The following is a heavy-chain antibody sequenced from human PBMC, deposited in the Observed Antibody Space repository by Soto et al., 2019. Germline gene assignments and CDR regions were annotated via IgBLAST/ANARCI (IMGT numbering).Heavy chain of an antibody. CDR3: AREEGDYVETYGMDV. D-gene: IGHD4-17*01. CDR2: IYYSGST. Sequence: QVQLQESGPGLVKPSETLSLTCTVSGGSISSYYWSWIRQPPGKGLEWIGYIYYSGSTNYNPSLKSRVTISVDTSKNQFSLKLSSVTAADTAVYYCAREEGDYVETYGMDVWGQGTTVTVSS. V-gene: IGHV4-59*01. J-gene: IGHJ6*02. CDR1: GGSISSYY.